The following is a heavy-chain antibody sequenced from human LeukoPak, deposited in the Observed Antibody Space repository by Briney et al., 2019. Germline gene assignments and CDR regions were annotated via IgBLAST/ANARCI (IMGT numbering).Heavy chain of an antibody. D-gene: IGHD5-12*01. Sequence: SETLSLTCAAYGGSFSDYYWSWIRQPPGKGLEWIGEINHSGSTNYNPSLKSRVTISVDTSKNQFSLKLSSVTAADTAVYYCARGRRVATIEGDFDYWGQGTLVTVSS. CDR2: INHSGST. CDR3: ARGRRVATIEGDFDY. J-gene: IGHJ4*02. CDR1: GGSFSDYY. V-gene: IGHV4-34*01.